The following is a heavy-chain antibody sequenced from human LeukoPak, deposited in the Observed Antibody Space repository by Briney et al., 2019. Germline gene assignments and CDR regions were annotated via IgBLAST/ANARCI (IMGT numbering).Heavy chain of an antibody. CDR3: ARGGFYCGGDCYVDY. V-gene: IGHV4-34*01. CDR1: GGSFSPYY. D-gene: IGHD2-21*02. J-gene: IGHJ4*02. Sequence: PSETPSLTCAVYGGSFSPYYWSWIRQPPGKGLEWIGEINHSGSTNYNPSPKSRVTISVDTSKNQFSLRLSSVTAADTAVYYCARGGFYCGGDCYVDYWGQGTLVTVSS. CDR2: INHSGST.